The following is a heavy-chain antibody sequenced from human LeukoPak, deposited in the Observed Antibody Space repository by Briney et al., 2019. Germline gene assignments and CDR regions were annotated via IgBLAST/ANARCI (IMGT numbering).Heavy chain of an antibody. CDR1: GGSFSGYY. D-gene: IGHD6-19*01. Sequence: SETLSLTCAVYGGSFSGYYWSGIRQPPGKGLEWIGEINHSGSTNYNPSLKSRVTISVDTSKNQFSLKLSSVTAADTAVYYCARGPGVSGWYNYWGQGTLVTVSS. CDR2: INHSGST. V-gene: IGHV4-34*01. CDR3: ARGPGVSGWYNY. J-gene: IGHJ4*02.